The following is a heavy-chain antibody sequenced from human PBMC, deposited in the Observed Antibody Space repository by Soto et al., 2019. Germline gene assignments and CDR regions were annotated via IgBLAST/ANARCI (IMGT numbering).Heavy chain of an antibody. CDR3: ARSTSLARFNWFDP. CDR1: GGSISSGGYS. CDR2: IYHSGST. V-gene: IGHV4-30-2*01. J-gene: IGHJ5*02. Sequence: SETLSLTCAVSGGSISSGGYSWSWIRQPPGKGLEWIGYIYHSGSTYYNPSLKSRVTISVDRSKNQFSLKLSSVTAADTAVYYCARSTSLARFNWFDPWGQGTQVTVPQ. D-gene: IGHD2-2*01.